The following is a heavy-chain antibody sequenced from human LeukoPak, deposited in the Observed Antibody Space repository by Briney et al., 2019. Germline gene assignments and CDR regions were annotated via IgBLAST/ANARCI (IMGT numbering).Heavy chain of an antibody. D-gene: IGHD1-14*01. V-gene: IGHV3-7*01. CDR3: ATDPAGIGSESY. CDR1: GFTFSSYW. CDR2: IKKDGSQK. J-gene: IGHJ4*02. Sequence: GGSLRLSCVASGFTFSSYWMSWVRQAPGKGLEWVANIKKDGSQKYYVDSVKGRFTNSRDNAKNSQFLQMNSLRVEDTAMYYCATDPAGIGSESYWGQGTQVTVSS.